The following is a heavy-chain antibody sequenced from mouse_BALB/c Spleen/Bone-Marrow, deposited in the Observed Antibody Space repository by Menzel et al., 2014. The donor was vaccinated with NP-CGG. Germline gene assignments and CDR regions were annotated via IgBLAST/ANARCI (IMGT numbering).Heavy chain of an antibody. D-gene: IGHD4-1*01. V-gene: IGHV5-17*02. Sequence: EVKLMESGGGLVQPGGSRKLSCAASGFTFSSFGMHWVRQAPEKGLERVAYISSGSSTIFYADTVKGRFTISRDNPKNTLFLQMTSLRSEDTAIYYCTRGGNWEDFDYWGQGTTLTVSS. CDR1: GFTFSSFG. J-gene: IGHJ2*01. CDR2: ISSGSSTI. CDR3: TRGGNWEDFDY.